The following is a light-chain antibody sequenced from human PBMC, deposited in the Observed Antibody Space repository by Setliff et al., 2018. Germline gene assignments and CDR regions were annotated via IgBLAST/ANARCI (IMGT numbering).Light chain of an antibody. V-gene: IGLV2-8*01. J-gene: IGLJ1*01. Sequence: QSALTQPPSASGSPGQSVTISCTGTSSVVGGYNYVSWYQQHPGKAPKLMIYEVTKRPPGVPARFSGSNSGNTASLTISGLQTEDEAEYYCNAYASDTTYVFGSGTKVTVL. CDR1: SSVVGGYNY. CDR3: NAYASDTTYV. CDR2: EVT.